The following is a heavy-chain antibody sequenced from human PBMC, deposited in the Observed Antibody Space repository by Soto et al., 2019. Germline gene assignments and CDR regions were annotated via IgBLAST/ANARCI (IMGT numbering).Heavy chain of an antibody. CDR3: AKDRAEYSGYDQPFDY. CDR1: GFTFSSYA. V-gene: IGHV3-23*01. CDR2: ISGSGGST. J-gene: IGHJ4*02. D-gene: IGHD5-12*01. Sequence: PGGSLRLSCAASGFTFSSYAMSWVRQAPWKGLEWVSAISGSGGSTYYADSVKGRFTISRDNSKNTLYLQMNSLRAEDTAVYYCAKDRAEYSGYDQPFDYWGQGTLVIVSS.